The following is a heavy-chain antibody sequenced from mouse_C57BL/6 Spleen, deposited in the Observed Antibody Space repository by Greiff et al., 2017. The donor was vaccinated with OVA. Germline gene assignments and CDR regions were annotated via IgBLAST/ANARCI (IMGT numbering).Heavy chain of an antibody. J-gene: IGHJ4*01. CDR1: GYSITSGYY. CDR3: ATPVTYDYAAMDY. CDR2: ISYDGSN. Sequence: EVQLQQSGPGLVKPSQSLSLTCSVTGYSITSGYYWNWIRQFPGNKLEWMGYISYDGSNNYNPSLKNRISITRDTSKNQFFLKLNSVTTEDTATYYCATPVTYDYAAMDYWGQGTSVTVSS. D-gene: IGHD2-4*01. V-gene: IGHV3-6*01.